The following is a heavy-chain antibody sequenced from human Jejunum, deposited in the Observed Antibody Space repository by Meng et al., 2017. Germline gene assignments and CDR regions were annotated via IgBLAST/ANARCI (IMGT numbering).Heavy chain of an antibody. J-gene: IGHJ4*02. CDR3: ARDYGTSRPFEY. CDR2: TYCRSKWYN. CDR1: GGSVSSTGAG. V-gene: IGHV6-1*01. D-gene: IGHD1/OR15-1a*01. Sequence: QAHVPQVVPELVKPSPTHSLPCLIPGGSVSSTGAGWNWIRQSPSRGLGWLGRTYCRSKWYNDYAVSVKGRIAINPDTSKNQFFLQLNSVTPEDTAVYYCARDYGTSRPFEYWGQGILVTVSS.